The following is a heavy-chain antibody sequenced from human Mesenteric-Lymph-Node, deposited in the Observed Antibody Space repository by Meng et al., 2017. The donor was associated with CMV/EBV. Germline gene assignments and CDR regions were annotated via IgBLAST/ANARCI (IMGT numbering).Heavy chain of an antibody. J-gene: IGHJ3*02. D-gene: IGHD3/OR15-3a*01. CDR1: GFTFSNYA. Sequence: GESLKISCAASGFTFSNYAMSWVRQAPGKGLEWVSYISSSGSTIHYADSVKGRFTISRDNAKDSLFLEMNSLRADDTALYYCAREGLSLDAFDMWGQGTMVTVSS. V-gene: IGHV3-48*03. CDR2: ISSSGSTI. CDR3: AREGLSLDAFDM.